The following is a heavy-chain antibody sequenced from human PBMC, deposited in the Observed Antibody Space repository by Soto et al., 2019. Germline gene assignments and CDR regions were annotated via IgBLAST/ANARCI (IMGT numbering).Heavy chain of an antibody. CDR3: ARQSITVAGSNYYFDY. D-gene: IGHD6-19*01. J-gene: IGHJ4*02. Sequence: PGESRKISCKGSGYRFTNYWIGWVRQMPWKGLEWMGIIYPGDSDTRYSPSFQGQVTISADKSISTAYLQWSSLKASDTAMYYCARQSITVAGSNYYFDYCGQRTLVTVSS. CDR1: GYRFTNYW. CDR2: IYPGDSDT. V-gene: IGHV5-51*01.